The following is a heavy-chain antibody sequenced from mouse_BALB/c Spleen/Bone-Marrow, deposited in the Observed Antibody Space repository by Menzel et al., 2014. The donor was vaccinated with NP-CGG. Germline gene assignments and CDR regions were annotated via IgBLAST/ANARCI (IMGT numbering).Heavy chain of an antibody. J-gene: IGHJ2*01. V-gene: IGHV1S130*01. CDR1: GYTFTSSW. Sequence: QLQQSGSVLVRPGASVKLSCKASGYTFTSSWMHWAKQRPGQGLEWIGEVHPNSGNTNYNEKFKGKATLTVDTSSSTASVDPSSWTSEDSSVYYFARHHRYASDFGYWGQGTTLTVSS. CDR3: ARHHRYASDFGY. D-gene: IGHD2-14*01. CDR2: VHPNSGNT.